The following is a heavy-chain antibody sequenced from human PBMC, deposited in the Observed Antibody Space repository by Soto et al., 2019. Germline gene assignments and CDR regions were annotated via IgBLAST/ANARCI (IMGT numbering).Heavy chain of an antibody. J-gene: IGHJ4*02. CDR3: ARGPCSDGGREKYFDY. V-gene: IGHV4-34*01. Sequence: QVQLQQWGAGLLKPSETLSLTCAVYGGSFSGYYWSWIRQPPGKGLEWIGEIYHSGSTNYNPSLKSRVTISVDTYKNQFSLKLSAVTAAVTAVYYWARGPCSDGGREKYFDYCGQGTLVTVSS. D-gene: IGHD2-15*01. CDR1: GGSFSGYY. CDR2: IYHSGST.